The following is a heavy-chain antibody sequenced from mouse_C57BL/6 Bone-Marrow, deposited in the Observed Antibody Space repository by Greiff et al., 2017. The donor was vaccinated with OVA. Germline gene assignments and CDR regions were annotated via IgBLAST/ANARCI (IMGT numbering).Heavy chain of an antibody. J-gene: IGHJ3*01. CDR3: ARGGYDDYGGGAWFAY. V-gene: IGHV1-18*01. CDR2: INSNNGGT. Sequence: EVQLQQSGPELAKPGASVKIPCKASGYTFTDYNMDWVKQSHGKGLEWIGDINSNNGGTNYNQKFKGKDTLTVDKSSSTAYMELRSLTSEDTAVYYCARGGYDDYGGGAWFAYWGQGTLITVSA. D-gene: IGHD2-4*01. CDR1: GYTFTDYN.